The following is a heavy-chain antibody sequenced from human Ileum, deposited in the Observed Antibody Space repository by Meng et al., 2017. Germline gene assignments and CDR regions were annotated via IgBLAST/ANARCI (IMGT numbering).Heavy chain of an antibody. CDR3: ARADESSGYTDPFDV. D-gene: IGHD3-22*01. CDR1: GGTFSRYA. J-gene: IGHJ3*01. CDR2: IIPKFGSA. V-gene: IGHV1-69*13. Sequence: SVNVSCKASGGTFSRYAISWVRQAPGQALEWMGAIIPKFGSANYAQKLQGRVTITADESTTTAYMELSSLRSEDTAIYYCARADESSGYTDPFDVWGQGTMVTVSS.